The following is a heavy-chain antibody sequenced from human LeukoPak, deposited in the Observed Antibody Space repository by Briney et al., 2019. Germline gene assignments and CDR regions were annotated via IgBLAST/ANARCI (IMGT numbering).Heavy chain of an antibody. V-gene: IGHV3-30*02. CDR3: ARWGEYYDFWSGYYRGRRYFDY. CDR2: IRYDGSNK. CDR1: GFTFSSYG. D-gene: IGHD3-3*01. J-gene: IGHJ4*02. Sequence: GGSLRLSCAASGFTFSSYGMHWVRQAPGKGLEWVAFIRYDGSNKYYADSVKGRFTISRDNSKNTLYLQMNSLRAEDTAVYYCARWGEYYDFWSGYYRGRRYFDYWGQGTLVTVSS.